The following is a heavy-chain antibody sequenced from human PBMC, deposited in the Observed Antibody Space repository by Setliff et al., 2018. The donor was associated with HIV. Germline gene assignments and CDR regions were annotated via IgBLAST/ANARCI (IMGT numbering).Heavy chain of an antibody. CDR3: APGEGVASTYYHD. CDR2: IHHTGST. V-gene: IGHV4-59*02. Sequence: SETLSLTCSVSDDSVSTFYWNWIRQPPGKGLEWIGFIHHTGSTVSNPSLKSRVTILMDLSRNQLSLHLASVTTADTAVYFCAPGEGVASTYYHDWGQGTQVTVSS. J-gene: IGHJ4*01. D-gene: IGHD3-3*01. CDR1: DDSVSTFY.